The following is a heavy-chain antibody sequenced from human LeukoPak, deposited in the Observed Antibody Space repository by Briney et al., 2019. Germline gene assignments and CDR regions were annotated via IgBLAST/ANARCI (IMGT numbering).Heavy chain of an antibody. V-gene: IGHV3-43*02. CDR1: GFTFHNYA. Sequence: GGSLRLSCAASGFTFHNYAIHWVRQAPGKGLEWVSLTSGDGITTYFADSVKGRFTISRDNAKNSLYLQVISLRAEDTAVYYCARGPSIAARYDAFDIWGQGTTVTVSS. D-gene: IGHD6-6*01. J-gene: IGHJ3*02. CDR2: TSGDGITT. CDR3: ARGPSIAARYDAFDI.